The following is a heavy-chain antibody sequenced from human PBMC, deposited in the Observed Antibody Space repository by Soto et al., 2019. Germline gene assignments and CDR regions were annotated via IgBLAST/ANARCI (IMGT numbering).Heavy chain of an antibody. J-gene: IGHJ4*02. D-gene: IGHD6-19*01. V-gene: IGHV3-23*01. CDR1: GLTFSTYA. CDR2: ISGNGVGT. Sequence: GSLLLSCSASGLTFSTYAMSWVRQAPGKGLEWVSTISGNGVGTYYADSVKGRFTISRDNSKNTLFLQMNSLRGEDTAVYYCAKSDGSGSFDDYWGQGTLVTVSS. CDR3: AKSDGSGSFDDY.